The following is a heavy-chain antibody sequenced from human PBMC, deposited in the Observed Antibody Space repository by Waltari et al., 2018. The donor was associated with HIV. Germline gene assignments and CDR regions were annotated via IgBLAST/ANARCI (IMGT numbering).Heavy chain of an antibody. J-gene: IGHJ6*02. CDR3: AKGIARGAGLYDYGMDD. Sequence: EVQLLEYGGGLARPGGSLRLSCPGSGFVFTNFVLCCVRPAPGRGLERCSASVGSRGGTYYEDSVQGRLTIYRDGSENTLYLQMNSLRAEVTAVYYCAKGIARGAGLYDYGMDDWGQGTTVTVSS. V-gene: IGHV3-23*01. D-gene: IGHD3-22*01. CDR1: GFVFTNFV. CDR2: SVGSRGGT.